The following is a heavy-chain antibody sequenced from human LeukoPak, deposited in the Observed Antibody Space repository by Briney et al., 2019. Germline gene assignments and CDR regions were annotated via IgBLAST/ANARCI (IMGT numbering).Heavy chain of an antibody. D-gene: IGHD1-14*01. J-gene: IGHJ4*02. Sequence: GGSLRLSCEASGFTFSNYWMSWVRQAPGKGLEWVSAISGSGGSTYYADSVKGRFTISRDNSKNTLYLQMNSLRAEDTAVYYCAKSLYPAGAPQYYFDYWGQGTLVTVSS. CDR1: GFTFSNYW. CDR2: ISGSGGST. CDR3: AKSLYPAGAPQYYFDY. V-gene: IGHV3-23*01.